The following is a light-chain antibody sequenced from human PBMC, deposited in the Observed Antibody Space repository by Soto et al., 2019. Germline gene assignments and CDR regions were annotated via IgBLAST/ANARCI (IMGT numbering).Light chain of an antibody. CDR2: GAS. CDR3: QQYGSSSWT. V-gene: IGKV3-20*01. CDR1: QSISSSY. J-gene: IGKJ1*01. Sequence: EIVLTQSPGTLSLSPGKRATLSCRASQSISSSYLAWYQQRPVQAPRLLIDGASSRATGIPDRFSGSGSGTEFPLTIRRREPEDFAVYYGQQYGSSSWTFGQGPKVQIK.